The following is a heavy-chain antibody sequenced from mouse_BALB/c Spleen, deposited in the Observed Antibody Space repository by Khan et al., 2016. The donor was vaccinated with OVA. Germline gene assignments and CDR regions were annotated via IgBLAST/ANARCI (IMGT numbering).Heavy chain of an antibody. CDR3: ARGASYWYFDV. CDR2: INTYTGEP. Sequence: QIQLVQSGPELKKPGETVKISCKASGYTFTNYGMNWVKQAPGKGLKWMGWINTYTGEPTYTDDFKGRIAFSLETSASTAYLQINNLKKEDMATYCGARGASYWYFDVWGAGTTVTVSS. J-gene: IGHJ1*01. CDR1: GYTFTNYG. V-gene: IGHV9-1*02.